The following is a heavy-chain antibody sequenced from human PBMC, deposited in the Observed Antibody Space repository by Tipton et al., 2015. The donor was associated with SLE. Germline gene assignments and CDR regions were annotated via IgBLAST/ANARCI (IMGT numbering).Heavy chain of an antibody. CDR2: IIHSGST. CDR3: ARWGTMIVVVTDAFDI. Sequence: LSLTCAVYGGSFRGYYWSWIRQPPGKGLEWIGEIIHSGSTNYNPSLKSRVTISVDTSKNQFSLKLSSVTAADTAVYYCARWGTMIVVVTDAFDIWGQGTMVTVSS. D-gene: IGHD3-22*01. V-gene: IGHV4-34*12. J-gene: IGHJ3*02. CDR1: GGSFRGYY.